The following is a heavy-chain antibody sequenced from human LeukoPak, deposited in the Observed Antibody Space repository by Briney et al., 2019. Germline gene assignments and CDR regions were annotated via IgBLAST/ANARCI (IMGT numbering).Heavy chain of an antibody. D-gene: IGHD3-10*01. Sequence: GGSLRLSCAASGSKFNTHTMSWVRQAPGKGLEWVSAMSGSGHPTWYADSVRGRFTISRDNSENTLYLQMNSLRAEDTAVYYCAKEPIGVYYFDYWGQGTLVTVSS. J-gene: IGHJ4*02. V-gene: IGHV3-23*01. CDR1: GSKFNTHT. CDR3: AKEPIGVYYFDY. CDR2: MSGSGHPT.